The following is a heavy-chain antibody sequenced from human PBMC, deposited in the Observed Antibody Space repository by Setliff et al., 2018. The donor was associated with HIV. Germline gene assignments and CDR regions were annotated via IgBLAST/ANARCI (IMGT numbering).Heavy chain of an antibody. V-gene: IGHV4-61*10. CDR3: VRDSDYYDSSGRHIRLFDY. Sequence: PSETLSLTCNVSGASFIRSCYYWSWIRQPAGKGLEWIGHVYTTGSASYNPSLESRVTMSVDTSKNQFSLNLSSVTAADTAVYYCVRDSDYYDSSGRHIRLFDYWGQGTLVTVSS. CDR1: GASFIRSCYY. D-gene: IGHD3-22*01. CDR2: VYTTGSA. J-gene: IGHJ4*02.